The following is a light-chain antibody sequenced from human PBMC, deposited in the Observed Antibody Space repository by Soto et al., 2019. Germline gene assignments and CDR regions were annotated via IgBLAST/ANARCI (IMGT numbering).Light chain of an antibody. CDR2: DAS. CDR3: QQRSKWPPYT. V-gene: IGKV3-11*01. CDR1: QIVSSY. Sequence: EIVLTQSPATLSLSPGERASLSCRASQIVSSYLAWYQQKPGQAPRLLIYDASNRATGIPARFSGSGSGTDFTLTISSIEPEDFAVYYCQQRSKWPPYTFGQGTKLEIK. J-gene: IGKJ2*01.